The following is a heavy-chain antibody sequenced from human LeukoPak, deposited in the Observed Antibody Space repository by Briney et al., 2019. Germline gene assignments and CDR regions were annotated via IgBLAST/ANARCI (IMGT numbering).Heavy chain of an antibody. Sequence: SETLSLTCTVSGGSISSYYWSWIRQPPGKGLEWIGYIYYSGSTYYNPSLKSRVTISVDTSKDQFSLKLSSVTAADTAVYYCARFHGGNSEDAFDIWGQGTMVTVSS. V-gene: IGHV4-59*08. J-gene: IGHJ3*02. CDR2: IYYSGST. D-gene: IGHD4-23*01. CDR1: GGSISSYY. CDR3: ARFHGGNSEDAFDI.